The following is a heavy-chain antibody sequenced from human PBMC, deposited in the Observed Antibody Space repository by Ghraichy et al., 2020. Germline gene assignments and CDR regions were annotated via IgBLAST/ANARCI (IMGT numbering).Heavy chain of an antibody. CDR2: LRADGSSP. V-gene: IGHV3-64D*06. J-gene: IGHJ4*02. Sequence: GGSLRLSCSASGFTFSSFAMHWVRQAPGKGLEFVSALRADGSSPYYADSVKGRFTISRDDSNNTLYLQMSSLRPEDTAIYYCVNGWLVLDYWGQATLLNVSS. CDR3: VNGWLVLDY. CDR1: GFTFSSFA. D-gene: IGHD6-19*01.